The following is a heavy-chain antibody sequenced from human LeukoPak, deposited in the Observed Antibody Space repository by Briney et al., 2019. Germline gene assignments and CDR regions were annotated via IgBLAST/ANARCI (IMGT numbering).Heavy chain of an antibody. CDR2: IYYSGST. D-gene: IGHD6-19*01. J-gene: IGHJ4*02. CDR1: GGSIGSYY. Sequence: SETLSLTCTVSGGSIGSYYWSWIRQPPGKGLEWIGYIYYSGSTNYNPSLKSRVTISVDTSKNQFSLKLSSVTAADTAVYYCARATGYSSGGLGYWGQGTLVTVSS. CDR3: ARATGYSSGGLGY. V-gene: IGHV4-59*01.